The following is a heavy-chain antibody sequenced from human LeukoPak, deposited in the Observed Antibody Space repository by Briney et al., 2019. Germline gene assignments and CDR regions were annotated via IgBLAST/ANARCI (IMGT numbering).Heavy chain of an antibody. Sequence: SVKVSCKASGYTFTNYGITWVRQAPGQGLEWMERIIPILGIANYAQKFQGRVTITADKSTSTAYMELSSLRSEDTAVYYCANDRDYWGQGTLVTVSS. CDR3: ANDRDY. D-gene: IGHD3-9*01. CDR2: IIPILGIA. V-gene: IGHV1-69*04. J-gene: IGHJ4*02. CDR1: GYTFTNYG.